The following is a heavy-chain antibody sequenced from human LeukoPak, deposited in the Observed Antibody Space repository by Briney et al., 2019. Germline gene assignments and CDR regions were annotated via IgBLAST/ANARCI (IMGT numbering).Heavy chain of an antibody. D-gene: IGHD1-26*01. CDR3: ARLVGATPSGYGMDV. Sequence: GESLKISCKGSGYSFTSYWIGWVRQMPGKGLEWMGIIYPGYSDTRYSPSFQGQVTISADKSISTAYLQWSSLKASDTAMYYCARLVGATPSGYGMDVWGQGTTVTVSS. CDR1: GYSFTSYW. V-gene: IGHV5-51*01. CDR2: IYPGYSDT. J-gene: IGHJ6*02.